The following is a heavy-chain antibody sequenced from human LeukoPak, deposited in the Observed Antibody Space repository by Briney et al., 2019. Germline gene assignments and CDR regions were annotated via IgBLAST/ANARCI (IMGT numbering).Heavy chain of an antibody. Sequence: GGSLRLSCATSGFTFRSYAMSWVRQTPGKGLEWVSSISFGGGGTYYADSVKGRFTVSRDNSKNTVSLQMNSLRAEDSAVYYCAKDRATYYSGGFDYWGQGTLLTVSS. V-gene: IGHV3-23*01. CDR3: AKDRATYYSGGFDY. CDR1: GFTFRSYA. J-gene: IGHJ4*02. D-gene: IGHD3-10*01. CDR2: ISFGGGGT.